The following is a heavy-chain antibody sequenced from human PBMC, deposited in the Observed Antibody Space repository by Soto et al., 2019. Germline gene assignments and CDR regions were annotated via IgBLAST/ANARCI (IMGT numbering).Heavy chain of an antibody. J-gene: IGHJ4*01. CDR1: GYPFTSYY. D-gene: IGHD6-13*01. CDR3: ARYGYGSSDFDH. Sequence: XSVKVSCNASGYPFTSYYMDWVRLAPGQGLEWMGIINPSGGSTSYAQKFQGRVTMTRDTSTSTVYMELSSLRSEDTAVYYCARYGYGSSDFDHWGQGTLVTVSS. V-gene: IGHV1-46*01. CDR2: INPSGGST.